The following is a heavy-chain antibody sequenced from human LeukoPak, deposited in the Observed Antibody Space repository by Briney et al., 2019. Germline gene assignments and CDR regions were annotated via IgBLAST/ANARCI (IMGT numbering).Heavy chain of an antibody. V-gene: IGHV1-18*01. CDR1: GYTFISYG. CDR3: ARAGMDYGDYRYYFDY. Sequence: ASVKVSCRASGYTFISYGISWVRQAPGQGLEWMGWISAYNGNTNYAQKLQGRVTKTTDTSTSTAYMELRSLRSDDTAVYYCARAGMDYGDYRYYFDYWGQGTLVTVSS. CDR2: ISAYNGNT. J-gene: IGHJ4*02. D-gene: IGHD4-17*01.